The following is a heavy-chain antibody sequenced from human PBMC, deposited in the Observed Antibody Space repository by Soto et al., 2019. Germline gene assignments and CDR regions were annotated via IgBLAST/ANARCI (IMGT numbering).Heavy chain of an antibody. Sequence: QVQLVQSGAEVKKPGSSVKVSCKASGGTFSSYAISWVRQAPGQGREWMGVIIPIFGTANYAQKSQGRVTITADGSTSTAYMELSSLRSEDTAVYYCARDIGGTPWGGYSSSLGVCWGQRTLVTGSS. CDR3: ARDIGGTPWGGYSSSLGVC. CDR2: IIPIFGTA. D-gene: IGHD6-13*01. CDR1: GGTFSSYA. J-gene: IGHJ4*02. V-gene: IGHV1-69*01.